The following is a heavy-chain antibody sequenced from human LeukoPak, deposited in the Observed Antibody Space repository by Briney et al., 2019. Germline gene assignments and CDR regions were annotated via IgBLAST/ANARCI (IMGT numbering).Heavy chain of an antibody. CDR3: ARIHTSYDSSGYYYGPDHPHFDY. Sequence: SETLSLTCAVYGGSFSGYYWSWIRQPPGKGLEWIGEINHSGSTNYNPYLKSRVTISVDTSKNQFSLKLSSVTAEDTAVYYCARIHTSYDSSGYYYGPDHPHFDYWGQGTLVTVSS. D-gene: IGHD3-22*01. CDR2: INHSGST. J-gene: IGHJ4*02. V-gene: IGHV4-34*01. CDR1: GGSFSGYY.